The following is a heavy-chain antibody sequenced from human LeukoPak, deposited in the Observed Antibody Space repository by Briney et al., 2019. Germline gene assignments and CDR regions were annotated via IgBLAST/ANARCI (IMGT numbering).Heavy chain of an antibody. V-gene: IGHV1-2*02. CDR2: INPNSGGT. J-gene: IGHJ4*02. Sequence: ASVKVSCKASGYTFTGYYMHWVRQAPGQGLEWMGWINPNSGGTNYAQKFQGRVTITADKSTSTAYTELSSLRSEDTAVYYCARDDACSGGSCYYYWGQGTLVTVSS. D-gene: IGHD2-15*01. CDR3: ARDDACSGGSCYYY. CDR1: GYTFTGYY.